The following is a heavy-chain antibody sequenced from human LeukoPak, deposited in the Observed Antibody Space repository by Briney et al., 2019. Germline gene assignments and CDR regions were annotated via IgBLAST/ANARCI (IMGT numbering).Heavy chain of an antibody. Sequence: SETLSLTCTVSGASVSGVYWSWIRQPPGKGLEWIGEINHSGSTNYNPSLKSRVTISVDTSKNQFSLKLSSVTAADTAVYYCARAPTYYYDSSGYLYYFDYWGQGTLVTVSS. J-gene: IGHJ4*02. V-gene: IGHV4-34*01. CDR1: GASVSGVY. CDR3: ARAPTYYYDSSGYLYYFDY. CDR2: INHSGST. D-gene: IGHD3-22*01.